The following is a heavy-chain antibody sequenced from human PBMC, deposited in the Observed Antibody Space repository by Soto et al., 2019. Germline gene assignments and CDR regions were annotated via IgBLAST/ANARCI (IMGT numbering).Heavy chain of an antibody. CDR1: GFNFNIHA. D-gene: IGHD3-22*01. CDR3: ASGAAFYYDTSRY. V-gene: IGHV3-30-3*01. J-gene: IGHJ4*02. CDR2: MSPGGNSQ. Sequence: PGGSLRLSCAAPGFNFNIHALHWIRQAPGEGLEWVAVMSPGGNSQYYADSVKGRFTISRDTSKSTLYLQMTSLRPEDTAAYYCASGAAFYYDTSRYWGQGTLVTVSS.